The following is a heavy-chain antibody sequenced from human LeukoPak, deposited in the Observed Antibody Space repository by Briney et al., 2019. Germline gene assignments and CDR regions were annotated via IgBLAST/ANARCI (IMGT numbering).Heavy chain of an antibody. Sequence: PSDTLSLTCTVSGGSMSSYYWSWIRQPAGKGLEWIGRIYTSGNTNYNPSLKSRFSISVDTSRNQLSLRLTSVTAADTAVYYCARLRRVTVATYNYYYLDLWGRGTLVTVSS. CDR2: IYTSGNT. CDR3: ARLRRVTVATYNYYYLDL. D-gene: IGHD6-19*01. J-gene: IGHJ2*01. CDR1: GGSMSSYY. V-gene: IGHV4-4*07.